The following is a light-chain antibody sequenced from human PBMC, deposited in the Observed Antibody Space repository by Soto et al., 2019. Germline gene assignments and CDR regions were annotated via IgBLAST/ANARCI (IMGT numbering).Light chain of an antibody. CDR1: SGSIASNY. CDR2: EDN. V-gene: IGLV6-57*02. Sequence: NFMLTQPHSVSESPGKTVTISCTGSSGSIASNYVQWYQQRPGSAPTTVIYEDNQRPSGVPDRFSGSIDSSSNSASLTISGLKTEDEADDYFQTYDSGNHGVFGGGTKVTVL. J-gene: IGLJ3*02. CDR3: QTYDSGNHGV.